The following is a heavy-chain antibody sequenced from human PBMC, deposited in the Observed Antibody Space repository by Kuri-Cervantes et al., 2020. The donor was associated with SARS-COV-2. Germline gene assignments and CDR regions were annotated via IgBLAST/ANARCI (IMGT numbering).Heavy chain of an antibody. CDR3: ARDLGYCSSTSCYEGHYMDV. Sequence: GESLEISCAASGFTFSSYSMNWVRQAPGKGLEWVSSISSSSSYIYYADSVKGRFTISRDNAKNSLYLQMNSLRAEDTAVYYCARDLGYCSSTSCYEGHYMDVWGKGTTVTVSS. CDR2: ISSSSSYI. D-gene: IGHD2-2*01. CDR1: GFTFSSYS. V-gene: IGHV3-21*01. J-gene: IGHJ6*03.